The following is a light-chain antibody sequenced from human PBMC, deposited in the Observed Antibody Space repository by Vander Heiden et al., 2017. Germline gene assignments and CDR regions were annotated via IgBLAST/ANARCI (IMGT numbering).Light chain of an antibody. CDR3: QQDGSSLT. CDR1: QSVSSR. V-gene: IGKV3-20*01. J-gene: IGKJ4*01. CDR2: GAS. Sequence: EIVLTQSPRTLSLSPGERATLSCRASQSVSSRLAWYQQKPGQAPRLLIYGASKRATGISDRLSGSGHGTGFTLTMIRREPEDLAVYYLQQDGSSLTFGGGTKVEMK.